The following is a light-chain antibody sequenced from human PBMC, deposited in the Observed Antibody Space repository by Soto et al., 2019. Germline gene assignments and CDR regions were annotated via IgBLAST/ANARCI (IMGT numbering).Light chain of an antibody. CDR3: QQYNNWPYT. J-gene: IGKJ2*01. V-gene: IGKV3-15*01. CDR2: GAS. Sequence: EIVMTQSPATLSVSPGERATLSCRASQSVSSNLAWYQQKPGQAPRLLIYGASTRATGIPARFSGSGSGTEFTLHISSLQSEDFAVYYCQQYNNWPYTFGQGTKLELK. CDR1: QSVSSN.